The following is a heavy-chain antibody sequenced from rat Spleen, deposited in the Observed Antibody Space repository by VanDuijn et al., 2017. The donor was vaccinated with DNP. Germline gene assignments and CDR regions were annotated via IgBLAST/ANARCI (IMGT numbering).Heavy chain of an antibody. V-gene: IGHV3-1*01. CDR3: AREEAYYGYDYFDY. D-gene: IGHD1-7*01. CDR1: GYSINSNY. Sequence: EVQLQESGPGLVRPSQSFSLTCSVTGYSINSNYWAWIRMFPRTGMEWIGHINYSGTTTYNPSLKSRISISRDTSKNQFFLHLNSVTTEDTATYYCAREEAYYGYDYFDYWGQGLMVTVSS. CDR2: INYSGTT. J-gene: IGHJ2*01.